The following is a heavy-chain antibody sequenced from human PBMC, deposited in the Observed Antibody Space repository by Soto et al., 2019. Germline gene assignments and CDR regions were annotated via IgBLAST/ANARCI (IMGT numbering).Heavy chain of an antibody. Sequence: QLQLQESGPGLVKPSETLSLTCTVSGDSISITSYYWGWVRQPPGKGLEWIGSIHYSGSTDYNPSLPSRVPIAGEAPTKQSTLKLRSVTAADTAVYYCASTKDETLYFDYWGQGTLVTVSS. CDR2: IHYSGST. CDR3: ASTKDETLYFDY. D-gene: IGHD2-15*01. J-gene: IGHJ4*02. V-gene: IGHV4-39*01. CDR1: GDSISITSYY.